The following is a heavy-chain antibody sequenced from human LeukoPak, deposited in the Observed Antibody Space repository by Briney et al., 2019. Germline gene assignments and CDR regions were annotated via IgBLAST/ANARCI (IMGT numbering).Heavy chain of an antibody. CDR1: GFTFSSYG. CDR3: AKDAIGITWGSDY. CDR2: IRYDGSNK. J-gene: IGHJ4*02. D-gene: IGHD2-21*01. Sequence: GGSLRPSCTASGFTFSSYGMHWVRQAPGKGLEWVAFIRYDGSNKYHADSVKGRFTISRDNSKNTLYLQMNSLRAEDTAVYYCAKDAIGITWGSDYWGQGTLVTVSS. V-gene: IGHV3-30*02.